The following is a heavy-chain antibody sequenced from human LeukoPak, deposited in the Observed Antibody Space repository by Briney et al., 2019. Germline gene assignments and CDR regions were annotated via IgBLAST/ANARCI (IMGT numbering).Heavy chain of an antibody. CDR3: ARGRATMVRGVRNWFDP. Sequence: ASVKVSCKASGYTFTSYDINWVRQATGQGLEWMGWMNPNSGNTGYAQKFQGRVTMTRNTSISTAYMELSSLRSEDTAVYYCARGRATMVRGVRNWFDPWGQGTLATVSS. D-gene: IGHD3-10*01. CDR1: GYTFTSYD. V-gene: IGHV1-8*01. CDR2: MNPNSGNT. J-gene: IGHJ5*02.